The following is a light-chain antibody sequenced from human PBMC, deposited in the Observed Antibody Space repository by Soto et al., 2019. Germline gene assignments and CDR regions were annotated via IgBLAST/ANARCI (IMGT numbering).Light chain of an antibody. Sequence: QSVLTQPPSVSGPPGQRVTISCSGSSANIGTNSVNWYQEVPGTAPNLIIYSNDMRASGVHDRFSGSKSGTSASLDISGLQSEDEADYYCAAWDDPLDCSDVFGIGTKGTVL. CDR2: SND. V-gene: IGLV1-44*01. CDR3: AAWDDPLDCSDV. CDR1: SANIGTNS. J-gene: IGLJ1*01.